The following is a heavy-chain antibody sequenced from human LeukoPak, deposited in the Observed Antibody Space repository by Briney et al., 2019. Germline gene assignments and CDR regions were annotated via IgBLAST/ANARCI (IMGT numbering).Heavy chain of an antibody. V-gene: IGHV5-51*01. CDR3: ARHPSYYDSSGYYWDWFDP. D-gene: IGHD3-22*01. CDR1: GYSSTSYW. Sequence: GESLKISCKGSGYSSTSYWIGWVRQMPGKGLEWMGIIYPGDSDTRYSPSFRGQVTISADKSISTAYLQWSSLKASDTAMYYCARHPSYYDSSGYYWDWFDPWGQGTLVTVSS. J-gene: IGHJ5*02. CDR2: IYPGDSDT.